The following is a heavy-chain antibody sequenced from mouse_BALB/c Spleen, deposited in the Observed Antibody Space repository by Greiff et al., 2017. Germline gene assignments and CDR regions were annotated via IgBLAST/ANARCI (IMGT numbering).Heavy chain of an antibody. CDR1: GYSFTSYW. Sequence: VQLKESGTVLARPGASVKMSCKASGYSFTSYWMHWVKQRPGQGLEWIGAIYPGNSDTSYNQKFKGKAKLTAVTSASTAYMELSSLTNEDSAVYYCTRSGYGSTHYFDYWGQGTTLTVSS. V-gene: IGHV1-5*01. J-gene: IGHJ2*01. CDR3: TRSGYGSTHYFDY. D-gene: IGHD1-1*01. CDR2: IYPGNSDT.